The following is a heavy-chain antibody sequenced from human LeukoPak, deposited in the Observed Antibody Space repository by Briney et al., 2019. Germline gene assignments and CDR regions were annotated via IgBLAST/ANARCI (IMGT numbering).Heavy chain of an antibody. Sequence: GGSLRLSCAASGFTFTSYTMSWVRQAPGKGLEWVSSITTSSSYIYYADSVKGRFTISRDNAKNPVCLQMNSLRPEDTAIYYCAKDLPPPFGSSEDGFYFLGQGGMGTGSS. CDR2: ITTSSSYI. CDR3: AKDLPPPFGSSEDGFYF. J-gene: IGHJ3*01. D-gene: IGHD6-13*01. CDR1: GFTFTSYT. V-gene: IGHV3-21*01.